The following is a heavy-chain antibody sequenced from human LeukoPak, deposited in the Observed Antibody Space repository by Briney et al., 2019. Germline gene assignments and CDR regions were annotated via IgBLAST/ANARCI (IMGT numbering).Heavy chain of an antibody. V-gene: IGHV4-59*04. CDR2: IYYSGST. CDR3: ARQVTAVAGTFDY. D-gene: IGHD6-19*01. CDR1: GGSISSYY. J-gene: IGHJ4*02. Sequence: PSETLSLTCTVSGGSISSYYWSWIRQPPGKGLEWIGSIYYSGSTYYNPSLKSRVTMSVDTSKTQFSLKLSSVTAADTAVYYCARQVTAVAGTFDYWGQGTLVTVSS.